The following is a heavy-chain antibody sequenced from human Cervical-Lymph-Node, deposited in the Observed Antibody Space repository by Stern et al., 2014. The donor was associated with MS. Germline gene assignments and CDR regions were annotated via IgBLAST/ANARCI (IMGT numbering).Heavy chain of an antibody. CDR1: GGSISSGGYY. CDR2: IYYSGST. J-gene: IGHJ5*02. D-gene: IGHD2-2*01. Sequence: QVQLVESGPGLVKPSQTLSLTCTVSGGSISSGGYYWSWIRQHPGKGLEWIGYIYYSGSTYYNPSLKSLVTISVDTSKNQFSLKLSSVTAADTAVYYCARQYCSSTSCYGLDPWGQGTLVTVSS. V-gene: IGHV4-31*01. CDR3: ARQYCSSTSCYGLDP.